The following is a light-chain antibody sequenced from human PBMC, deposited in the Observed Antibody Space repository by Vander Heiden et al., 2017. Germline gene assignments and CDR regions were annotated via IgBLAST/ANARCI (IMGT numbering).Light chain of an antibody. V-gene: IGLV2-8*01. J-gene: IGLJ2*01. CDR3: VSYAGGSVV. Sequence: QSALTQPPSASGSPGQSVTISCTGTTRDIGGYNYVSWYQQYPGKAPKLMIYEVNRRPSGVPDRFSGSKSGNTASLTVSGLQAEDEADYYCVSYAGGSVVFGGGTKLTVL. CDR1: TRDIGGYNY. CDR2: EVN.